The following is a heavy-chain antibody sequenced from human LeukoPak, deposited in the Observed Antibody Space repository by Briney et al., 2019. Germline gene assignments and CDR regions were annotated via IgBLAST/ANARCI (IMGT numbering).Heavy chain of an antibody. V-gene: IGHV3-30*18. Sequence: GRSLRLSCAASGFTFSSYGMHWVRHAPGKGLEWVAVISYDGSNKYYADSVKGRFTISRDNSKNTLYLQMNSLRAEDTAVYYCAKDYGWFGELLSWGQGTLVTVSS. D-gene: IGHD3-10*01. CDR2: ISYDGSNK. CDR3: AKDYGWFGELLS. J-gene: IGHJ4*02. CDR1: GFTFSSYG.